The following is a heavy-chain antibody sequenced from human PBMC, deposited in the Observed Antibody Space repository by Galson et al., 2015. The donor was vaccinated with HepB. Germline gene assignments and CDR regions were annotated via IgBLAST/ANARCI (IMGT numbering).Heavy chain of an antibody. Sequence: SLRLSCAASGFTFSSYWMSWVRQAPGKGLEWVANIKQDGSEKYYVDSVKGRFTISRDNAKNSLYLQMNSLRAEDTAVYYCARDASSSLLPEAFDIYYYYGMDVWGQGTTVTVSS. J-gene: IGHJ6*02. CDR1: GFTFSSYW. CDR2: IKQDGSEK. V-gene: IGHV3-7*03. D-gene: IGHD6-13*01. CDR3: ARDASSSLLPEAFDIYYYYGMDV.